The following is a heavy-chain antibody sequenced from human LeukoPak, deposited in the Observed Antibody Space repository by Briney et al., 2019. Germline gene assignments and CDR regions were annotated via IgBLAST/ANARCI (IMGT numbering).Heavy chain of an antibody. Sequence: ASVKVSCKASGGTFSSYAISWVRQAPGQGLEWMGGIIPIFGTANYAQKFQGRVTITADESTSTVYMDLSSLRSDDTAVYYCAKEHTYGRDAFDIWGQGTMVTVSS. J-gene: IGHJ3*02. CDR2: IIPIFGTA. D-gene: IGHD5-18*01. V-gene: IGHV1-69*13. CDR1: GGTFSSYA. CDR3: AKEHTYGRDAFDI.